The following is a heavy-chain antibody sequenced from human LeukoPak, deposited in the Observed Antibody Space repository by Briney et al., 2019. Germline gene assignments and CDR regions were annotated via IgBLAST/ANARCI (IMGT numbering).Heavy chain of an antibody. Sequence: PSETLSLTCAVSGGSISSGGYSWSWIRQPPGKGLEWIGYIYYSGSTYYNPSLKSRVTISVDTSKNQFSLKLSSVTAADTAVYYCARVSIAAAVAGTEYFQHWGQGTLVTVSS. CDR2: IYYSGST. CDR3: ARVSIAAAVAGTEYFQH. V-gene: IGHV4-31*11. J-gene: IGHJ1*01. D-gene: IGHD6-19*01. CDR1: GGSISSGGYS.